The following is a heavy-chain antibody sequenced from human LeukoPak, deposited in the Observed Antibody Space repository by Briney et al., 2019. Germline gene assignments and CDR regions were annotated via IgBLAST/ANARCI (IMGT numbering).Heavy chain of an antibody. V-gene: IGHV4-34*01. CDR1: GGSFSGYY. CDR2: INHSGST. Sequence: SETLSLTCAVYGGSFSGYYWSWIRQPPGKGLEWIGEINHSGSTNYNPSLKSRVTISLDTSKNQFSLKLSSVTAADTAVYYCARGRSSMVRGYYYYMDVWGKGTTVTISS. D-gene: IGHD3-10*01. J-gene: IGHJ6*03. CDR3: ARGRSSMVRGYYYYMDV.